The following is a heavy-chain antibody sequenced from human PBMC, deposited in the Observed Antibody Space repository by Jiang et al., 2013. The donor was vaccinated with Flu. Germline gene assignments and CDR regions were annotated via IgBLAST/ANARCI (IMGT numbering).Heavy chain of an antibody. Sequence: GAEVKKPGASVKVSCKASGYTFTGYYMHWVRQAPGQGLEWMGRINPDSGATKYAQKFQGRVTMTRDTSISTAYMELSRLRSDDTAVYYCARDGYGDYYYYFGMDVVGPRDHGHRLL. D-gene: IGHD4-17*01. J-gene: IGHJ6*02. CDR1: GYTFTGYY. CDR2: INPDSGAT. V-gene: IGHV1-2*06. CDR3: ARDGYGDYYYYFGMDV.